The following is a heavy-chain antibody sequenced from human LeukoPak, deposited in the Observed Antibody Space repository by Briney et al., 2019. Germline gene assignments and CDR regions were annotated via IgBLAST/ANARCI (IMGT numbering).Heavy chain of an antibody. V-gene: IGHV3-21*01. J-gene: IGHJ3*02. D-gene: IGHD6-19*01. CDR3: ARDKKRYSSGWYFDAFDI. Sequence: PGGSLRLSCAASGFTFSSYSMNWVHQAPGKGLEWVSSISSSSYIYYADSVKGRFTISRDNAKNSLYLQMNSLRAEDTAVYYCARDKKRYSSGWYFDAFDIWGQGTMVTVSS. CDR2: ISSSSYI. CDR1: GFTFSSYS.